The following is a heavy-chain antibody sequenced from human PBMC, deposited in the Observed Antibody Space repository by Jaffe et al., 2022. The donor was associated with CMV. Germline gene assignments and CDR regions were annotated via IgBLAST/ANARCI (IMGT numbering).Heavy chain of an antibody. CDR2: ISGSGGST. CDR3: AKDPGLGYCSGGSCYSFDY. Sequence: EVQLLESGGGLVQPGGSLRLSCAASGFTFSSYAMSWVRQAPGKGLEWVSAISGSGGSTYYADSVKGRFTISRDNSKNTLYLQMNSLRAEDTAVYYCAKDPGLGYCSGGSCYSFDYWGQGTLVTVSS. J-gene: IGHJ4*02. D-gene: IGHD2-15*01. CDR1: GFTFSSYA. V-gene: IGHV3-23*01.